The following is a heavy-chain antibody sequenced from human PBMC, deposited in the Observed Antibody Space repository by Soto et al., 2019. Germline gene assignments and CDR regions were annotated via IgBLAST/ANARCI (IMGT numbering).Heavy chain of an antibody. Sequence: QVQLVESGGGVVQPGRSLRLSCAASGFTFSSYGMHWVRQSPGKGLEWVAVISYDGSNKYYADSVKGRITISRDNSKNTLYLQMNSLRAVDTAVYYCVKDWGGSLVYFDYWGQGTLVTVSS. J-gene: IGHJ4*02. CDR2: ISYDGSNK. V-gene: IGHV3-30*18. CDR3: VKDWGGSLVYFDY. CDR1: GFTFSSYG. D-gene: IGHD3-10*01.